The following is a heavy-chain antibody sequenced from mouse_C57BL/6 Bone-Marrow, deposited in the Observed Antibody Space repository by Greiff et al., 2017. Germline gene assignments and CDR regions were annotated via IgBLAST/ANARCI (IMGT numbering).Heavy chain of an antibody. CDR3: ARYKGGYYAMDY. J-gene: IGHJ4*01. Sequence: EVQRVESGGGLVQPGGSLSLSCAASGFTFTDYYMSWVRQPPGKALEWLGFIRNKANGYTTEYSASVKGRFTISRDNSQSILYLQMNALRAEDSATYYCARYKGGYYAMDYWGQGTSVTVSA. CDR2: IRNKANGYTT. V-gene: IGHV7-3*01. CDR1: GFTFTDYY.